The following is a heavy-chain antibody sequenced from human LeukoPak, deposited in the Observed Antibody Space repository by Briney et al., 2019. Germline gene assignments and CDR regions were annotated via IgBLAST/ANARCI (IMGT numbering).Heavy chain of an antibody. CDR1: GFTFSIYT. CDR2: ISSSSNYI. CDR3: ARDDDGSSYFGY. Sequence: GGSLRLSCAASGFTFSIYTTNWARPPPGRGLEWVSSISSSSNYIYYADSVKGRFTTSRDNAKSSLYLQMNGLRAEDTAVYYCARDDDGSSYFGYWGQGTLVTVSS. V-gene: IGHV3-21*01. D-gene: IGHD3-22*01. J-gene: IGHJ4*02.